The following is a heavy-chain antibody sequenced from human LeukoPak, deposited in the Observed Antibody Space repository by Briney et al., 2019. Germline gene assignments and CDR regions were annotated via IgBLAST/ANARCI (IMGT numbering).Heavy chain of an antibody. D-gene: IGHD6-25*01. Sequence: TLSLTCTASGGSISSGSYYWTWIPQPAGKGLEWVVRNYGSGNTNYNPSLNSLVTISVDTSKNQFSLTLSSVTAAVTAVYYCAKGTTATRVWFDPWGQGTLVTVSS. J-gene: IGHJ5*02. CDR2: NYGSGNT. CDR1: GGSISSGSYY. V-gene: IGHV4-61*02. CDR3: AKGTTATRVWFDP.